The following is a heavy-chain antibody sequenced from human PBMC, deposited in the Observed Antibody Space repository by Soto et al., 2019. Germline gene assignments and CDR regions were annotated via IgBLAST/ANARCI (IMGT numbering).Heavy chain of an antibody. CDR3: ARTTAVPNTLRSRYFFDY. J-gene: IGHJ4*02. V-gene: IGHV4-61*01. Sequence: PSETLSLTCSVSGGSVSDKTYYWSWIRHPPGKRLEWIGYVYYSVTTNYNPSLKSRVTISVDLSKNRFSLRLSSVTTADTALYYCARTTAVPNTLRSRYFFDYSGKGNLVTVSA. CDR2: VYYSVTT. CDR1: GGSVSDKTYY. D-gene: IGHD4-17*01.